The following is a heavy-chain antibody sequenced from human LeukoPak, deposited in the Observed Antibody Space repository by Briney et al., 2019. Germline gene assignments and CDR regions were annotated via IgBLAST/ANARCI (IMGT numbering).Heavy chain of an antibody. CDR2: IHSDGSTI. J-gene: IGHJ6*03. D-gene: IGHD3-10*01. V-gene: IGHV3-74*01. Sequence: GGSLRLSWAASGFTFSSYWMHWVRQVAGKGLVWVSLIHSDGSTIIYADSVKGRFTISRDNAKKTLYLQMDSLRVEGMAVYYCARGGGSAASGSQVRVDYMDVWGKGTTVTVSS. CDR1: GFTFSSYW. CDR3: ARGGGSAASGSQVRVDYMDV.